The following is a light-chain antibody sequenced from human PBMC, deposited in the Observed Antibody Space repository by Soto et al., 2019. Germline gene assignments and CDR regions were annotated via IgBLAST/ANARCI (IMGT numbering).Light chain of an antibody. V-gene: IGKV3-20*01. CDR1: QSFRSSY. J-gene: IGKJ4*01. CDR2: GAS. Sequence: EIVLTQSPGTLSLSPGERATLSCRASQSFRSSYLAWYQQKPGQAPRLLIYGASSRATGIPDRFSGSGSGTDFTLTISRLEPEDFAVYYGLQYGSSPLTFGGGTKVEIK. CDR3: LQYGSSPLT.